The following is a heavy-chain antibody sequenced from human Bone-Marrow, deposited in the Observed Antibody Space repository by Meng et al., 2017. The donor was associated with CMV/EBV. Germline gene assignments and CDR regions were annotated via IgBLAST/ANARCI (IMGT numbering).Heavy chain of an antibody. CDR2: IYYSGST. J-gene: IGHJ6*02. D-gene: IGHD2-2*02. CDR3: ARVGYCSSTSCYTPYYYYYGMDV. V-gene: IGHV4-61*01. CDR1: GGSVSSGSYY. Sequence: SETLSLTCAVYGGSVSSGSYYWSWIRQPPGKGLEWIGYIYYSGSTNYNPSLKSRVTISVDTSKNQFSLKLSSVTAADTAVYYCARVGYCSSTSCYTPYYYYYGMDVWGQGTTVTVSS.